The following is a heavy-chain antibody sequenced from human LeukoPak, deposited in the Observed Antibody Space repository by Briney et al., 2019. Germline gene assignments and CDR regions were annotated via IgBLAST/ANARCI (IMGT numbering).Heavy chain of an antibody. CDR1: GFTFSSYA. CDR2: ISYDGSNK. V-gene: IGHV3-30-3*01. CDR3: ARDWDSSGWTYFDY. D-gene: IGHD6-19*01. Sequence: GGSLRLSCAASGFTFSSYAMHWVRQAPGKGLEWVAVISYDGSNKYYADSVKGRFTISRDDSKNTLYLQVNSLRAEDTAVYYCARDWDSSGWTYFDYWGQGTLVTVSS. J-gene: IGHJ4*02.